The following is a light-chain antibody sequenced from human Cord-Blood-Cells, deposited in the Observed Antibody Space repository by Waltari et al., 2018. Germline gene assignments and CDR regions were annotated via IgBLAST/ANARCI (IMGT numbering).Light chain of an antibody. V-gene: IGKV3-11*01. J-gene: IGKJ2*01. CDR3: QQRSNWYT. Sequence: EIVLPQSPATLSLSPGERATLPCRASQSVSSYLAWYQQKPGQAPRLLIYDASNRATGIPARFSGSGSGTDFTLTISSLEPEDFAVYYCQQRSNWYTFGQGTKLEIK. CDR1: QSVSSY. CDR2: DAS.